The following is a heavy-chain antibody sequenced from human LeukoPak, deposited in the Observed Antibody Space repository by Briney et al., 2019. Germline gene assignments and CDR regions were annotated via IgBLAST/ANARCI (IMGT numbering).Heavy chain of an antibody. J-gene: IGHJ4*02. CDR2: ISSSGSTI. D-gene: IGHD1-14*01. V-gene: IGHV3-48*03. CDR1: GFTFSSYE. CDR3: ARAVRRRSNYFDY. Sequence: GGSLRLSCTTSGFTFSSYEMNWVRQAPGKGLEGVSYISSSGSTIYYADSVKGRFTISRDNAKNSLYLQMNSLRAEDTAVYYCARAVRRRSNYFDYWGQGTLVTVSS.